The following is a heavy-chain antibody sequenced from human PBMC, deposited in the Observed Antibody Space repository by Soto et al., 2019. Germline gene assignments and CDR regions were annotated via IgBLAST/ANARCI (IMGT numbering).Heavy chain of an antibody. V-gene: IGHV3-21*01. D-gene: IGHD4-17*01. CDR1: GFTFSSYT. CDR3: ARDPVYSGALPFDF. J-gene: IGHJ4*02. Sequence: EVQLVESGGGLVKPGGSLRLSCAASGFTFSSYTMNWVRQAPGKGLEWVSSITTGSTHIYYSDSVKGRFTISRDNAKNSLYLQMNSLRAEDTAVYYCARDPVYSGALPFDFWGQGTLVGVSS. CDR2: ITTGSTHI.